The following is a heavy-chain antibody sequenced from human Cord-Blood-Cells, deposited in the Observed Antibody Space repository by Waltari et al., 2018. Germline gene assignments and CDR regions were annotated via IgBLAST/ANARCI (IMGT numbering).Heavy chain of an antibody. CDR2: FDPENGET. Sequence: QVQLVQSGAEVKKPGASVKVSCKVSGYTLTELSMHWVRQAPGKGLEWMGGFDPENGETINEQKFQGRVTMTEDTATDTAYMELSSLRSEDTAVYYCATDSRAAGTRGFDYWGQGTLVTVSS. CDR3: ATDSRAAGTRGFDY. CDR1: GYTLTELS. J-gene: IGHJ4*02. D-gene: IGHD6-13*01. V-gene: IGHV1-24*01.